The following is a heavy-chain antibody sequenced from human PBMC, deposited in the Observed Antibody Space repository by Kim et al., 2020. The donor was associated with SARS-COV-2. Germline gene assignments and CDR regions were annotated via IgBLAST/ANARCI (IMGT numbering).Heavy chain of an antibody. D-gene: IGHD3-10*01. Sequence: SETLSLTCAVYGGSFSGHYWSWIRQPPGKGLEWIGEINHSGSTNYNPSLKSRVTISVDTSKNQFSLKLSSVTAADTAVYYCAVRPRRGPKIDYWGQNPGHRLL. CDR1: GGSFSGHY. CDR3: AVRPRRGPKIDY. CDR2: INHSGST. V-gene: IGHV4-34*01. J-gene: IGHJ4*01.